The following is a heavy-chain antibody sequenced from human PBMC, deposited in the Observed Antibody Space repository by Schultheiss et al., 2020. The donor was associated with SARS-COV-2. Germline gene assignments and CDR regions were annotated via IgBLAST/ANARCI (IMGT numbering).Heavy chain of an antibody. D-gene: IGHD6-13*01. CDR2: IWYDGSNK. J-gene: IGHJ6*02. V-gene: IGHV3-30*02. CDR3: AKERGSSSWRTYYYYYYGMDV. Sequence: GESLKISCAASGFTFSSYGMHWVRQAPGKGLEWVAVIWYDGSNKYYADSVKGRFTISRDNSKNTLYLQMNSLRAEDTAVYYCAKERGSSSWRTYYYYYYGMDVWGQGTTVTVSS. CDR1: GFTFSSYG.